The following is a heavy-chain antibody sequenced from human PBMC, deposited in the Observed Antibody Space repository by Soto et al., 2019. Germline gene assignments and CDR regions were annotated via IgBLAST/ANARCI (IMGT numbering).Heavy chain of an antibody. Sequence: QVQLQESGPGLVKPSETLSLTCTVSGGAISPYYWTWIRQPPGKRLEWIGYIYFSGSTHYNPSLNSRVTMSLDTSKSQCSLRLSSVTTADTAVYDCAGAFAGMGADWNFDLWGRGPLVTVSS. CDR3: AGAFAGMGADWNFDL. V-gene: IGHV4-59*01. CDR1: GGAISPYY. CDR2: IYFSGST. J-gene: IGHJ2*01.